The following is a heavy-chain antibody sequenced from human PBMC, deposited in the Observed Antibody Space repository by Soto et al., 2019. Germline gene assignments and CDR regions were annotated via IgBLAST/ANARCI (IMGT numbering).Heavy chain of an antibody. CDR3: AGSYYDILTGYPQPFDY. Sequence: GGSLRLSCASSGFTFSSYGMHWVRQAPGKGLEWVAVIWYDGSNKYYADSVKGRFTISRDNSKNTLYLQMNSLRAEDTAVYYCAGSYYDILTGYPQPFDYWGQGTLVTVSS. J-gene: IGHJ4*02. CDR2: IWYDGSNK. CDR1: GFTFSSYG. V-gene: IGHV3-33*01. D-gene: IGHD3-9*01.